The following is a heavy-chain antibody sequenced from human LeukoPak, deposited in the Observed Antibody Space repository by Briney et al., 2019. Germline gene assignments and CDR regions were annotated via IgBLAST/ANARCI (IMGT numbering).Heavy chain of an antibody. CDR2: ISGRSRYV. V-gene: IGHV3-21*06. CDR3: ARRPEYSGSYYGPPDY. D-gene: IGHD1-26*01. J-gene: IGHJ4*02. Sequence: WGSLRLSCAASGFTFNTYNMKWLPQAPGKGLEWVSSISGRSRYVYYADSGKVRFTLSSANAKDSLYLHMNSPRATAMDLYSCARRPEYSGSYYGPPDYWGQGPLVTVSS. CDR1: GFTFNTYN.